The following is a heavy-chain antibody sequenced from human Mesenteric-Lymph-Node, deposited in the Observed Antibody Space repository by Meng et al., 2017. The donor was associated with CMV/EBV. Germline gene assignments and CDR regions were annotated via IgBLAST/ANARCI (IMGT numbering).Heavy chain of an antibody. V-gene: IGHV3-53*01. CDR3: ARDTYYYGMDV. CDR1: GFTVSSNY. Sequence: GESLKISCAASGFTVSSNYMSWVRQAPGKGLEWVSVIYSCGSTYYADSVKGRFTISRDNSKNTLYLQMSSLRAEDTAVYYCARDTYYYGMDVWGPGTTVTVSS. J-gene: IGHJ6*02. CDR2: IYSCGST.